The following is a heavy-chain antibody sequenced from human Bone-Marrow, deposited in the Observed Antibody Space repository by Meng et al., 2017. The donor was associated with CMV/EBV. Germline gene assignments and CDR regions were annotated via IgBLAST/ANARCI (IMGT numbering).Heavy chain of an antibody. J-gene: IGHJ4*02. D-gene: IGHD3-22*01. V-gene: IGHV3-21*01. CDR1: GFTFSSYG. CDR3: ARVNYDSSGFYFDY. Sequence: GESLKISCAASGFTFSSYGMHWVRQAPGKGLEWVSSISSSSSYIYYADSVKGRFTISRDNAKNSLYLQMNSLRAEDTAVYYCARVNYDSSGFYFDYWGQGTLVTVSS. CDR2: ISSSSSYI.